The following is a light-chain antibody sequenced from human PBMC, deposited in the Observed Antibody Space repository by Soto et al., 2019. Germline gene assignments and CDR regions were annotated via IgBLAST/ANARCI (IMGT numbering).Light chain of an antibody. J-gene: IGKJ1*01. CDR2: MAS. V-gene: IGKV1-5*03. Sequence: DIQMTQSPSTLYGSVGDRVTITCRASQTISSWLAWYQQKPGKAPKLLIYMASTLKSGVPSRFSGSGSGTEFTLTISSLQPDDFATYYCQHYNSYSEAFGQGAKVDIK. CDR3: QHYNSYSEA. CDR1: QTISSW.